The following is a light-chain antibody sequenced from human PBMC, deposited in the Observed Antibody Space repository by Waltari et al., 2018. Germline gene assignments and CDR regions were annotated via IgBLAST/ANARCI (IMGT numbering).Light chain of an antibody. J-gene: IGKJ2*01. Sequence: EIVLTQSPAPLSLSPGDRAPLSCRASQSVRNYLAWYRQKPGQAPRLLIYDASERAPGIPARFSGSGSGTDFTLTISSLEPDDFAVYYCQHRHNWPPTFTFGQGTKLEVK. CDR2: DAS. CDR3: QHRHNWPPTFT. V-gene: IGKV3-11*01. CDR1: QSVRNY.